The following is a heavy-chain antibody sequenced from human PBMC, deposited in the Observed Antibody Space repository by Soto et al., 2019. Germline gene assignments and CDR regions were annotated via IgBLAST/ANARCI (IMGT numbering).Heavy chain of an antibody. CDR1: GGSISSGGSY. V-gene: IGHV4-31*03. D-gene: IGHD3-22*01. J-gene: IGHJ4*02. CDR2: IYYSGST. CDR3: ARDRSSGSFDY. Sequence: PSETLSLTSTVSGGSISSGGSYWSWIPQHPGKGLEWIGYIYYSGSTYYNPSLKSRITISVDTSKNQFSLKLSSVTAAETAVYCCARDRSSGSFDYWGQGTLVTVSS.